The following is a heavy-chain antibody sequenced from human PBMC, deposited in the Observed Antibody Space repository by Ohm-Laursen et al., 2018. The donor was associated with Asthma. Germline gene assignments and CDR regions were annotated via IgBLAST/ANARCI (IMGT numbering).Heavy chain of an antibody. CDR3: ARGLGAARSEDHFDY. Sequence: SSVKVSCNASGGTFSSYAISWVRQAPGQGLEWMGGIIPIFGTANYAQKFQGRVTITADESTSTAYMELSSLRSEDTAVYYCARGLGAARSEDHFDYWGQGTLVTVSS. CDR1: GGTFSSYA. J-gene: IGHJ4*02. CDR2: IIPIFGTA. V-gene: IGHV1-69*01. D-gene: IGHD6-6*01.